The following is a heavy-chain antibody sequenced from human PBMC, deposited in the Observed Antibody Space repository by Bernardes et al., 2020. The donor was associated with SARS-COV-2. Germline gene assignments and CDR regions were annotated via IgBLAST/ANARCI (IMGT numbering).Heavy chain of an antibody. CDR1: GFTFSGYW. CDR2: INSDESST. V-gene: IGHV3-74*01. Sequence: GGSLRLSCAAFGFTFSGYWMHWVRQAPGKGLVWVSRINSDESSTTYVDSVKGRFTISRDNAKNTLFLQMNSLRAEDTAVYYCARSAMDVWGQGTTVTVSS. J-gene: IGHJ6*02. CDR3: ARSAMDV.